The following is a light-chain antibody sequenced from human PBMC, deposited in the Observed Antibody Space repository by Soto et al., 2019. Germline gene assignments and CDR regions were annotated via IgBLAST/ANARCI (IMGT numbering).Light chain of an antibody. V-gene: IGLV2-8*01. Sequence: QSALTQPPSASGSPGQSVTISCSGTSTDVGGYNFVSWYQQHPGKAPKLMIYEVSERPSGVPDRFSCSKSGNTASLTVSGLQTEDEADYYCSSYAGSKNFVVFGGGTKVTVL. CDR1: STDVGGYNF. CDR2: EVS. J-gene: IGLJ2*01. CDR3: SSYAGSKNFVV.